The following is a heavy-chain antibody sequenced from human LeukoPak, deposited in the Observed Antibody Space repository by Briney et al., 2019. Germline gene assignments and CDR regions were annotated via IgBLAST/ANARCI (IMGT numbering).Heavy chain of an antibody. Sequence: SETLSLTCAVYGGSFSGYYWSWIRQPPGKGLEWLGEINHSGSTNYNPSLKSRVTISVDTSKNQFSLKLSSVTAADTAVYYCARDIAVAGMRDAPDAFDIWGQGTMVTVSS. CDR3: ARDIAVAGMRDAPDAFDI. J-gene: IGHJ3*02. CDR2: INHSGST. CDR1: GGSFSGYY. D-gene: IGHD6-19*01. V-gene: IGHV4-34*01.